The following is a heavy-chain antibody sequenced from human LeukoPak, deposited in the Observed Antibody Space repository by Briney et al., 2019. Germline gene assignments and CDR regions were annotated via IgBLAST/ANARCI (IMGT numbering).Heavy chain of an antibody. CDR1: GGSINSGGYY. V-gene: IGHV4-31*11. CDR2: IYYSGTT. Sequence: SQTLSLTCAVSGGSINSGGYYWSWIRQHPGKGLGWIGYIYYSGTTYYNPSLKSRVTISLDTTKNQFSLKLSSVTAADTAVYCCARGITYYYDRSSYYPFDYGGQGTLVTVSS. CDR3: ARGITYYYDRSSYYPFDY. J-gene: IGHJ4*02. D-gene: IGHD3-22*01.